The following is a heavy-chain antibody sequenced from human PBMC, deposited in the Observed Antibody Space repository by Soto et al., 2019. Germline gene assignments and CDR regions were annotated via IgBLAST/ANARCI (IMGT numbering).Heavy chain of an antibody. Sequence: PGESLKISCKGSGYSFTSYWIGWVRQMPGKGLEWMGIIYPGDSDTRYSPSFQGQVTISADKSISTAYLQWSSLKASDTAMYYCARSTVGSGGSCYSDRDYYYYMDVWGKGTTVTVSS. CDR2: IYPGDSDT. V-gene: IGHV5-51*01. J-gene: IGHJ6*03. CDR3: ARSTVGSGGSCYSDRDYYYYMDV. CDR1: GYSFTSYW. D-gene: IGHD2-15*01.